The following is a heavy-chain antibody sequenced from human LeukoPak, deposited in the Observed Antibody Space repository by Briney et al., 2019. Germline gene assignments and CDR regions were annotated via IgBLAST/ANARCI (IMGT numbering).Heavy chain of an antibody. CDR2: ISISGGAI. V-gene: IGHV3-11*01. D-gene: IGHD3-10*01. CDR3: ARSGGFGAAFDL. CDR1: GFTFSDHY. J-gene: IGHJ2*01. Sequence: PGGSLRLSCAASGFTFSDHYMSWIRQAPGKGLEWVSYISISGGAIHYADSVKGRFTISRDNAKSSLYLQMNSLRAEDTAVYYCARSGGFGAAFDLWGRGTLVTVSP.